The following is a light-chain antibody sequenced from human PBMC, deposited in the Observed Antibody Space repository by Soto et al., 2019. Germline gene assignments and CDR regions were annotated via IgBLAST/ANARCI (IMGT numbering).Light chain of an antibody. Sequence: VLTQSPGTLSLSPGERATLSCRASQSVSSNYLAWYQQKPGQAPRLLIFGASTRATGIPDRFSGSGSETDFTLTISRLEPEDFAVYHCQQYGDSPPTFGQGTKVEIE. V-gene: IGKV3-20*01. CDR2: GAS. J-gene: IGKJ1*01. CDR1: QSVSSNY. CDR3: QQYGDSPPT.